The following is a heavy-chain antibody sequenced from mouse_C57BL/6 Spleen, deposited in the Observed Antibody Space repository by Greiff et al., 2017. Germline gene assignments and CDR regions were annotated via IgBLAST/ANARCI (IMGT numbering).Heavy chain of an antibody. D-gene: IGHD3-3*01. J-gene: IGHJ4*01. CDR3: AKNSEGTGAMDD. V-gene: IGHV2-5*01. CDR1: GFSLTSYG. Sequence: QVQLQQSGPGLVQPSQSLSITCTVSGFSLTSYGVHWVRQSPGKGLEWLGVIWRGGSTDYNAAFMSRLSITKDNSKSQVFFKMHSLQADDTAIYDCAKNSEGTGAMDDWGQGTSVTVSS. CDR2: IWRGGST.